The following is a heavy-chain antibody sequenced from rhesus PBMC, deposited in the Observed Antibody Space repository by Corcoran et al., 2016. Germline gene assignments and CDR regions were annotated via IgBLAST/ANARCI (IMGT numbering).Heavy chain of an antibody. V-gene: IGHV4-65*01. D-gene: IGHD1-32*01. CDR3: ARDPKAMTLDY. Sequence: QVQLQESGPGLVKPSETLSLTCAVSGGSVSSSNWWSWNRQPPGKGLEWIGYISGSSGSTYYNPSLKSRVTISTDTSKNQFSLKLSSVTAADPAVYYCARDPKAMTLDYWGQGVLVTVSS. CDR2: ISGSSGST. J-gene: IGHJ4*01. CDR1: GGSVSSSNW.